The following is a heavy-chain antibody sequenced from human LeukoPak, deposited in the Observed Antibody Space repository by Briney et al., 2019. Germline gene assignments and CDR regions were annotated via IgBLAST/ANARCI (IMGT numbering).Heavy chain of an antibody. V-gene: IGHV1-18*01. CDR1: GGTFSSYA. CDR3: ARGNYGGYTFDY. Sequence: ASVKVSCKASGGTFSSYAISWVRQAPGQGLEWMGWISAYNGNTNYAQKLQGRVTMTTDTSTSTAYMELRSLRSDDTAVYYCARGNYGGYTFDYWGQGTLVTVSS. J-gene: IGHJ4*02. D-gene: IGHD5-12*01. CDR2: ISAYNGNT.